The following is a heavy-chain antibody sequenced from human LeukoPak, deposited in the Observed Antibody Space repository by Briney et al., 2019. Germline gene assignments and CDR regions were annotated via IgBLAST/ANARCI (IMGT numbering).Heavy chain of an antibody. CDR3: AREMENSNYGWFDP. V-gene: IGHV3-53*01. CDR2: IYSGGST. D-gene: IGHD4-11*01. J-gene: IGHJ5*02. CDR1: GFTVSSNY. Sequence: GGSLRLSCAASGFTVSSNYMSWVRQAPGKGLEWVSVIYSGGSTYYADSVKGRFTISRDNSKNTLYLQMNSLRAEDTAVYYCAREMENSNYGWFDPWGQGTLVTVSS.